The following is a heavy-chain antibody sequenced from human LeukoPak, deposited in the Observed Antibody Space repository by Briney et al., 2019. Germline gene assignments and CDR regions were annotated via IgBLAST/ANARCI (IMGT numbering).Heavy chain of an antibody. CDR2: INPSGGST. Sequence: ASVKVSCKASGYTFTSYYMHWVRQAPGQGLEWMGIINPSGGSTSYAQKFQGRVTMTRDTSTSTVYMELSSLRSEDTAVYYCARVALPYCSGGSCYSYPRFDPWGQGTLVTVSS. CDR1: GYTFTSYY. CDR3: ARVALPYCSGGSCYSYPRFDP. V-gene: IGHV1-46*01. D-gene: IGHD2-15*01. J-gene: IGHJ5*02.